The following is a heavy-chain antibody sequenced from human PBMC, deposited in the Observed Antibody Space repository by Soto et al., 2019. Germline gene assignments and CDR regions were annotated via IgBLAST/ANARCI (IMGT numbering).Heavy chain of an antibody. CDR2: LSPNGIST. J-gene: IGHJ4*02. V-gene: IGHV1-46*01. Sequence: ASVKVSCKTSGYTFTSYYMHWVRQAPGQGLEWMGMLSPNGISTTYAQKFQDRVTLTRDTATSTLYMELSSLTSEDTAVYYCARRYYYDRSGFDYWGQGTLVTVSS. CDR3: ARRYYYDRSGFDY. CDR1: GYTFTSYY. D-gene: IGHD3-22*01.